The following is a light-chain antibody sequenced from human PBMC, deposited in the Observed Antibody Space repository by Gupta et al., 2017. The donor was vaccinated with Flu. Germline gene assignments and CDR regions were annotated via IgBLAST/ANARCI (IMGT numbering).Light chain of an antibody. CDR1: QSLLHSNGYKY. V-gene: IGKV2-28*01. CDR2: LGS. Sequence: DIVMTQSPLSLPVTPGEPASISCRSSQSLLHSNGYKYVDSYLQKPGQSPQVLIYLGSNRASGVPDRFSGSGSGTDFTLKISRVEAEDVGVYYCMQALQTPYTFGQGTKLEIK. CDR3: MQALQTPYT. J-gene: IGKJ2*01.